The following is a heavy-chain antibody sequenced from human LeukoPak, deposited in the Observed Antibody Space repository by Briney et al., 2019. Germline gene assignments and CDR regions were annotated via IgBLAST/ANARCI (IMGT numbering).Heavy chain of an antibody. J-gene: IGHJ6*02. D-gene: IGHD3-10*02. CDR2: ISSSSSCI. CDR3: ARDLHYYVAMDV. Sequence: GGSLRLSCAASGFTFSSYNMNWVRQAPGKGLEWVSSISSSSSCINYADSVKGRFTISRDNAKNSLFLQLNSMRAEDTALYYCARDLHYYVAMDVWGQRTTVTVSS. CDR1: GFTFSSYN. V-gene: IGHV3-21*04.